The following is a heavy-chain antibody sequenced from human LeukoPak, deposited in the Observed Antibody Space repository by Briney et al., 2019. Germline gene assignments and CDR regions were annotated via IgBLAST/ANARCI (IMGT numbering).Heavy chain of an antibody. D-gene: IGHD5-24*01. CDR2: ISGNGVS. Sequence: GGSLRLSCAASGFTFSSYGMHWVRQAPGKGLQYVSVISGNGVSSYADSVKGRFIISRDNSKNTVYLQMSSLRAEDTAVYYCVGDGRDGYNKYFYHWGQGTLVTVSS. CDR1: GFTFSSYG. J-gene: IGHJ1*01. V-gene: IGHV3-64D*06. CDR3: VGDGRDGYNKYFYH.